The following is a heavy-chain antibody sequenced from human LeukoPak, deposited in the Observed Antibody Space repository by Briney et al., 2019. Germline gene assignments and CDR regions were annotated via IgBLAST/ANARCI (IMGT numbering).Heavy chain of an antibody. CDR1: GFTFSSYS. J-gene: IGHJ6*02. CDR2: ISGRGHKI. Sequence: PGGSLRLSCAASGFTFSSYSMNWVRQAPGGGLEWLAFISGRGHKILYSDSLNGRFTISRDNAQKLLFLQMNDLRAGDTAIYYCARDLNTGMDVWGRGTTVTVSS. V-gene: IGHV3-21*04. CDR3: ARDLNTGMDV.